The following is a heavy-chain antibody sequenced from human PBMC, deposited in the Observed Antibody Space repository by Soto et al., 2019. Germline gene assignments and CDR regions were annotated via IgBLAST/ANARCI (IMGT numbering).Heavy chain of an antibody. CDR2: IIPMLGIA. CDR3: TIGSWSGEVFDI. V-gene: IGHV1-69*02. CDR1: GGTLSTYS. J-gene: IGHJ3*02. Sequence: QVQLVQSGAEVKKPGSAVKVYCRYSGGTLSTYSMFWVRQAPGQGLEWMGRIIPMLGIANYAQKFQGRVTITADKSTGTAYMVLSSLRSEDTALYYCTIGSWSGEVFDIWGQGAMVTVSS. D-gene: IGHD2-21*01.